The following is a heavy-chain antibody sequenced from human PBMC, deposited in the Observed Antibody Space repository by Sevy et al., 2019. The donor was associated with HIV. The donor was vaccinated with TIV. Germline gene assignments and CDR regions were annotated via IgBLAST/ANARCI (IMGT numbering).Heavy chain of an antibody. J-gene: IGHJ3*02. CDR2: IYYSGST. Sequence: SETLSLTCTVSGGSISSYYWSWIRQPPGKGLEWIGYIYYSGSTNYNPSLKSRVTISVDTSKNQFSLKLSSVTAADTAVYYCATSSTGIQLWLAAFDIWGQGTMVTVSS. CDR1: GGSISSYY. CDR3: ATSSTGIQLWLAAFDI. V-gene: IGHV4-59*01. D-gene: IGHD5-18*01.